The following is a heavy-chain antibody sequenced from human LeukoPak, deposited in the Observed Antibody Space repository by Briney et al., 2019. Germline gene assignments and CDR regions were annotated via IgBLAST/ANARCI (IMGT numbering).Heavy chain of an antibody. J-gene: IGHJ5*02. Sequence: SQTLSLTCTVSGGSISSGDYYWSWIRQPPGKGLEWIGYIYYSGSTYYNPSLKSRVTISVDTSKNQFSLKLSSVTAADTAVYYCARERYSNYAWFGPWGQGTLVTVSS. V-gene: IGHV4-30-4*01. CDR1: GGSISSGDYY. D-gene: IGHD4-11*01. CDR3: ARERYSNYAWFGP. CDR2: IYYSGST.